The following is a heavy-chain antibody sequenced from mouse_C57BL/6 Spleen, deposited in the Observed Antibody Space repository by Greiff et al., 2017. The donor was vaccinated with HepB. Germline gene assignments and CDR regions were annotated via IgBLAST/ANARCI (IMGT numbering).Heavy chain of an antibody. V-gene: IGHV1-69*01. CDR1: GYTFTSYW. J-gene: IGHJ1*03. Sequence: QVQLQQPGAELVMPGASVKLSCKASGYTFTSYWMHWVKQRPGQGLERIGEIDPSDSYTNYNQKFKGKSTLTVDKSSSTAYMQLSSLTYEDSADYYWARRSFITTVVAWYFDVWGTGTTVTVSS. CDR2: IDPSDSYT. D-gene: IGHD1-1*01. CDR3: ARRSFITTVVAWYFDV.